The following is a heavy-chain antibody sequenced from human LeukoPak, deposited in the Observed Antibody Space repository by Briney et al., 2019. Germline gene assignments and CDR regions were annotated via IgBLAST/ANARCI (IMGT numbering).Heavy chain of an antibody. Sequence: GGSLRLSCAASGFTFSSYAMSWVRQAPGKGLEWVSAISGGGGSTYYADSVKGRFTIPRDNSKNTLYLQMNSLRAEDTAVYYCAKQQYYYDSSGYFDYWGQGTLVTVSS. CDR2: ISGGGGST. D-gene: IGHD3-22*01. CDR3: AKQQYYYDSSGYFDY. J-gene: IGHJ4*02. V-gene: IGHV3-23*01. CDR1: GFTFSSYA.